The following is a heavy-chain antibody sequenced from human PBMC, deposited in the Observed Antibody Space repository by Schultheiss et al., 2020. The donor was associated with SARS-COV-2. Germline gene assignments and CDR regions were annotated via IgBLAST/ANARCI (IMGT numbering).Heavy chain of an antibody. CDR2: IYYSGST. Sequence: SQTLSLTCTVSGGSISSYYWSWIRQPPGKGLEWIGYIYYSGSTNYNPSLKSRVTMSVDTSKNQFSLKLSSVTAADTAVYYCARGPAATWINWFDPWGQGTLVTVSS. CDR3: ARGPAATWINWFDP. D-gene: IGHD2-2*01. V-gene: IGHV4-59*12. J-gene: IGHJ5*02. CDR1: GGSISSYY.